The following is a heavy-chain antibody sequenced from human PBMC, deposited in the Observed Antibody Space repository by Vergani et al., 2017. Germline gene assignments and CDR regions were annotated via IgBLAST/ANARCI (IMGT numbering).Heavy chain of an antibody. CDR3: ARGGSYYYDSSHRWYFDL. Sequence: QVQLVQSGAEVKKPGSSVKVSCKVSGYTLTELSMHWVRQAPGKGLEWMGGFDPEDGETIYAQKFQGRVTITADESTSTAYMELSSLRSEDTAVYYCARGGSYYYDSSHRWYFDLWGRGTLVTVSS. V-gene: IGHV1-24*01. D-gene: IGHD3-22*01. CDR1: GYTLTELS. J-gene: IGHJ2*01. CDR2: FDPEDGET.